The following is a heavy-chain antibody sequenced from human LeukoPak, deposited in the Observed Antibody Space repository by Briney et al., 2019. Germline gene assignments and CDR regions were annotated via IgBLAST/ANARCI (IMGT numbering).Heavy chain of an antibody. CDR2: IYYSGSA. V-gene: IGHV4-39*01. CDR3: ARQRRVTLGFTDY. J-gene: IGHJ4*02. Sequence: SSETLSLTCSVSGDSISRSPYYWGWIRQPPGKGLEWIGSIYYSGSAYYSPSLKSRVTMSVDTSKNEFSLNLRSVTAADTAMYLCARQRRVTLGFTDYWGQGILVTVSS. D-gene: IGHD4-11*01. CDR1: GDSISRSPYY.